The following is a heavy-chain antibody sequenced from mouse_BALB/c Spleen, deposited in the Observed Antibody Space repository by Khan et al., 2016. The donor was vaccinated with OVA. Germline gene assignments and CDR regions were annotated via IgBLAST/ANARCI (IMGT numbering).Heavy chain of an antibody. D-gene: IGHD1-1*02. V-gene: IGHV9-3-1*01. CDR2: INTYTGEP. Sequence: QIQLVQSGPEVKKPGETVKISCKASGYSFTNYGMNWVRQAPGKGLKWMGWINTYTGEPTYADDFKGRFAFSLETSASTAYLQINNLKNEDTATYSLASGGYWYFDVWGAGTTVTVSS. CDR1: GYSFTNYG. J-gene: IGHJ1*01. CDR3: ASGGYWYFDV.